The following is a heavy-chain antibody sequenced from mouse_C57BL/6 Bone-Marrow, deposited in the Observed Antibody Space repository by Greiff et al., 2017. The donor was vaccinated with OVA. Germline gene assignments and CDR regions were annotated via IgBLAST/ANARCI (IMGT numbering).Heavy chain of an antibody. Sequence: DVKVEESGGGLVKPGGSLKLSCAASGFTFSSYAMSWVRQTPEKRLEWVATISDGGSYTYYPDNVKGRFTISRDNAKNNLYLQMSHLKSEDTAMYYCAREGGTNYWGQGTTLTVSS. D-gene: IGHD4-1*01. V-gene: IGHV5-4*01. J-gene: IGHJ2*01. CDR3: AREGGTNY. CDR2: ISDGGSYT. CDR1: GFTFSSYA.